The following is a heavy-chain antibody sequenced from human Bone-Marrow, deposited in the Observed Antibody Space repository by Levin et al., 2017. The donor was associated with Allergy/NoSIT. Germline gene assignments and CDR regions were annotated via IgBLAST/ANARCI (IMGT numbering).Heavy chain of an antibody. CDR1: GFTFSDYY. CDR3: ARDAGYGYPQMGWFDP. J-gene: IGHJ5*02. V-gene: IGHV3-11*01. CDR2: ISSSGSTI. Sequence: GESLKISCAASGFTFSDYYMSWIRQAPGKGLEWVSYISSSGSTIYYADSVKGRFTISRDNAKNSLYLQMNSLRAEDTAVYYCARDAGYGYPQMGWFDPWGQGTLVTVSS. D-gene: IGHD5-12*01.